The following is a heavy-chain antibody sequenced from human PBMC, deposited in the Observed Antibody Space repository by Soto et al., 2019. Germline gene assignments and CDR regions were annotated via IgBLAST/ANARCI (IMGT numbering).Heavy chain of an antibody. V-gene: IGHV3-11*01. J-gene: IGHJ5*02. CDR1: GFTFSDYY. Sequence: LRLSCAASGFTFSDYYMSWIRQAPGKGLEWVSYISSSGSTIYYADSVKGRFTISRDNAKNSLYLQMNSLRAEDTAVYYCARERSSWSWFDPWGQGTLVTVYS. CDR2: ISSSGSTI. CDR3: ARERSSWSWFDP. D-gene: IGHD6-13*01.